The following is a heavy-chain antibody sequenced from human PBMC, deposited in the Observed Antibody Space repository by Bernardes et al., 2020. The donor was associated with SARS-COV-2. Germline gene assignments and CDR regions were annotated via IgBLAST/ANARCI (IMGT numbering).Heavy chain of an antibody. CDR2: IYTSGST. D-gene: IGHD3-3*01. J-gene: IGHJ6*02. Sequence: SEPLSLTCTVSGGSISSYYGSWIRQPAGKGLEWIGRIYTSGSTNYNPSLKSRVTMSVDTSKNQFSLKLSSVTAADTAVYYCARDPTHEYDFWSGYYSGMDVWGQGTTVTVSS. CDR3: ARDPTHEYDFWSGYYSGMDV. V-gene: IGHV4-4*07. CDR1: GGSISSYY.